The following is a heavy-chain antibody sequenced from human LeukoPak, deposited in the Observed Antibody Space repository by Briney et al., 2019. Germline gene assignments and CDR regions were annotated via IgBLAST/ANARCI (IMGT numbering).Heavy chain of an antibody. Sequence: GSLRLSCAASGFTFSSYSMNWVRQAPGKGLEWVSSISSSSSYIYYADSVKGRFTISRDNARNSLSLQMNSLRAEDTAVYYCAKLMVDAFDIWGHGTMVTVSS. CDR1: GFTFSSYS. J-gene: IGHJ3*02. CDR3: AKLMVDAFDI. D-gene: IGHD2-8*01. V-gene: IGHV3-21*01. CDR2: ISSSSSYI.